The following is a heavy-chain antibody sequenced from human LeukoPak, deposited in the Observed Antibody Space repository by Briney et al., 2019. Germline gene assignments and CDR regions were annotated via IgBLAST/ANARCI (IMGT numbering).Heavy chain of an antibody. Sequence: PGGSLRLSCAASGFTFSSYAMHWVRQAPGKGLEYVSAISSNGGSTYYANSVKGRFTISRDNSKNTLYLQMGSLRAEDMAVYYCARRGIYYGDSMDYWGQGTLVTVSS. J-gene: IGHJ4*02. V-gene: IGHV3-64*01. CDR2: ISSNGGST. D-gene: IGHD4-17*01. CDR1: GFTFSSYA. CDR3: ARRGIYYGDSMDY.